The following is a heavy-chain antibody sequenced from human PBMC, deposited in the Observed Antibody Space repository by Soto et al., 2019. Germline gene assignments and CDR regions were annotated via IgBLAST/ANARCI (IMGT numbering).Heavy chain of an antibody. CDR2: TSSSSSYI. Sequence: PGGSLRLSCAASGFTFSSYSMNWVRQAPGKGLEWVSSTSSSSSYIYYADSVKGRFTISRDNAKNSLYMQMNSLRAEDTAVYYCASQVDGINHYYYGMDVWGQGNTVTISS. CDR1: GFTFSSYS. V-gene: IGHV3-21*01. D-gene: IGHD3-10*01. J-gene: IGHJ6*02. CDR3: ASQVDGINHYYYGMDV.